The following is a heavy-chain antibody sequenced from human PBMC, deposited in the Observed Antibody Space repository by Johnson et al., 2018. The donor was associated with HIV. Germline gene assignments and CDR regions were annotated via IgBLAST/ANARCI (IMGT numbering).Heavy chain of an antibody. V-gene: IGHV3-30*02. CDR2: IRYDGNNK. Sequence: QVHLVESGGGVVQPGRSLRLSCAASGFTFSSYGMHWVRQAPGKGLEWVTFIRYDGNNKYYADSMRGRLTISRDNSKNTVYLQMNSLRTEDTAVYYCAKDVGNYWPDAFDIWGQGTLVTVSS. CDR3: AKDVGNYWPDAFDI. J-gene: IGHJ3*02. CDR1: GFTFSSYG. D-gene: IGHD3-22*01.